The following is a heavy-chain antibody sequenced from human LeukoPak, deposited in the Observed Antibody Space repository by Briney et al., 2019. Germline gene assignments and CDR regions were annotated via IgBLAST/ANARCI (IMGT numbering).Heavy chain of an antibody. CDR3: ARGREVSGYDEENWFDP. D-gene: IGHD5-12*01. Sequence: SETLSLTCTVSGGSISSYYWSWIRQPPGKGLEWIGYIYYSGSTNYNPSLKSRVTISVDTSKNQFSLKLSPVTAADTAVYYCARGREVSGYDEENWFDPWGQGTLVTVSS. V-gene: IGHV4-59*01. J-gene: IGHJ5*02. CDR2: IYYSGST. CDR1: GGSISSYY.